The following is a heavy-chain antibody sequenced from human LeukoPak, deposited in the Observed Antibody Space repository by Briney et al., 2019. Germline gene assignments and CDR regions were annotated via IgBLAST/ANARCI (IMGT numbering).Heavy chain of an antibody. CDR1: GGSFSGYY. V-gene: IGHV4-34*01. CDR2: INHSGST. Sequence: SETLSLTCAVYGGSFSGYYWSRIRQPPGKGLEWIGEINHSGSTNYNPSLKSRVTISVDTSKNQSSLKLSSVTAADTAVYYCARENSSGGNGMDVWGQGTTVTVSS. J-gene: IGHJ6*02. D-gene: IGHD6-19*01. CDR3: ARENSSGGNGMDV.